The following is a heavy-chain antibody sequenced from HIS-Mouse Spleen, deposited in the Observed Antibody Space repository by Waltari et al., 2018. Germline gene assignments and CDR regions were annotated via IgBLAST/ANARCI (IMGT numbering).Heavy chain of an antibody. CDR3: ARRRSYFDY. V-gene: IGHV3-30-3*01. Sequence: QVQLVESGGGVVQPGRSLRLSCAASGFTFSSYAMHWDRQAPGKGLEWVAVISYDGSNKYYADSVKGRFTISRDNSKNTLYLQMNSLRAEDTAVYYCARRRSYFDYWGQGTLVTVSS. CDR1: GFTFSSYA. CDR2: ISYDGSNK. J-gene: IGHJ4*02.